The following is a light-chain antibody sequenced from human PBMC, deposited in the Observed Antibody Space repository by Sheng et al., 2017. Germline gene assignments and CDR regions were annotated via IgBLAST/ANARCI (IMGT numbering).Light chain of an antibody. CDR1: QTIRTY. J-gene: IGKJ5*01. V-gene: IGKV1-39*01. CDR2: AAS. Sequence: DIQMTQLPSSLSASVGDRVTITCRASQTIRTYLNWYQQKPGKAPKLLIYAASSLQSGVPSRFSGSGSGTDFTLTISSLQPEDFATYYCQQSYTKPPAFGQGHDWRLN. CDR3: QQSYTKPPA.